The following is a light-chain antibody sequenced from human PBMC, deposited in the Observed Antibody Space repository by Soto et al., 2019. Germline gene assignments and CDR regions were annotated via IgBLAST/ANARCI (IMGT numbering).Light chain of an antibody. V-gene: IGKV3-20*01. CDR3: QLYGISVPVT. J-gene: IGKJ5*01. CDR1: QAVDSKF. Sequence: IVLTQSPGTLSLSPGETATLSCRASQAVDSKFLAWYQQNPGQAPRLIMFGVSGRATGVPARFSGGVSGTDFTLTIRSLEAEDFAVYYCQLYGISVPVTFGQGTRLQI. CDR2: GVS.